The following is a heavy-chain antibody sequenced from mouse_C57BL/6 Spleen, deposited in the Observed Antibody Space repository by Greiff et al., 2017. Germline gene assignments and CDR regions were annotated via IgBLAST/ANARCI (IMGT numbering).Heavy chain of an antibody. CDR1: GYTFTNYW. CDR2: IYPGGGYT. V-gene: IGHV1-63*01. J-gene: IGHJ2*01. Sequence: QVQLKESGAELVRPGTSVKMSCKASGYTFTNYWIGWAKQRPGHGLEWIGDIYPGGGYTNYNEKFKGKATLTADKSSSTAYMQFSSLTSEDSAIYYCARGELLDYWGQGTTLTVSS. CDR3: ARGELLDY.